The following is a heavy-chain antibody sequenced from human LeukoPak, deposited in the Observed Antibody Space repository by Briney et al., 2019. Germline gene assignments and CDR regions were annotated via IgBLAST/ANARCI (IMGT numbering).Heavy chain of an antibody. J-gene: IGHJ4*02. V-gene: IGHV3-7*01. D-gene: IGHD6-19*01. CDR1: GFTFTTFW. Sequence: GGSLRLSCAASGFTFTTFWMSWVRQAPGRGLEWVANIKQDGSERYYVGSVKGRFTISRDNAKNSLYLQMNSLRAEDTGVYYCAGSGWQVYLDYWGQGALVTVSS. CDR3: AGSGWQVYLDY. CDR2: IKQDGSER.